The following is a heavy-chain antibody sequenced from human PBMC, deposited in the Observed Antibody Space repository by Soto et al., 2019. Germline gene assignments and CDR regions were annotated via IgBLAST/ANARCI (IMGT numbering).Heavy chain of an antibody. CDR3: AKGRRTSGWLLDY. D-gene: IGHD6-19*01. Sequence: EVQLLESGGGLVQPGGSLRLSCAASGFTFGSSTMSWARQALGKGLEWVAGIGGSGISTYYADSVKGRFTISRDNSKNTLYVQMHTLRAEDTAIYYCAKGRRTSGWLLDYWGQGTLVTVSS. CDR2: IGGSGIST. CDR1: GFTFGSST. J-gene: IGHJ4*02. V-gene: IGHV3-23*01.